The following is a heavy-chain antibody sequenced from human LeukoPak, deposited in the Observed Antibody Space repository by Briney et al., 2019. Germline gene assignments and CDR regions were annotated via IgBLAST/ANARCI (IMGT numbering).Heavy chain of an antibody. V-gene: IGHV5-51*01. D-gene: IGHD5-24*01. Sequence: GESLKISCKGSGYSFTSYWIGWVRQMPGKGLEWMGIIYPGDSDTRYSPSFQGQVTISADKSISTAYLQRSSLKASDTAMYYCARLLAMATKIVDYWGQGTLVTVSP. CDR2: IYPGDSDT. CDR1: GYSFTSYW. CDR3: ARLLAMATKIVDY. J-gene: IGHJ4*02.